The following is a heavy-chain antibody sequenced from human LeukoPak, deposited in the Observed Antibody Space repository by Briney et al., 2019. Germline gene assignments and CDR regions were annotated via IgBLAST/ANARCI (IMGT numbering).Heavy chain of an antibody. CDR3: ARIWNIFFYYMDV. CDR2: IHYTGNT. Sequence: NPSETLSLTCSVSDDSISSSSYYWGWIRQPPGKGLEWIGNIHYTGNTHYNPSLKSRVTISVDTSKNQFSLKLSSVTAADTAVYYCARIWNIFFYYMDVWGKGTTVTVSS. V-gene: IGHV4-39*07. D-gene: IGHD1/OR15-1a*01. CDR1: DDSISSSSYY. J-gene: IGHJ6*03.